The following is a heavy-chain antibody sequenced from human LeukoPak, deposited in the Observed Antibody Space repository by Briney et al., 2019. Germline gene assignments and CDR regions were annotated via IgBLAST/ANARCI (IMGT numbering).Heavy chain of an antibody. Sequence: GGSLRLSCAVSGFIFSNYYMYWVRQAPGKGLVWVSRISYDATDTYYADSVKGRFTISRDNAYNTLYLQMDSLRAEDTGVYYCAREGGYCSLGSCYGGYADYWGQGALVTVSS. J-gene: IGHJ4*02. D-gene: IGHD2-15*01. CDR1: GFIFSNYY. V-gene: IGHV3-74*01. CDR3: AREGGYCSLGSCYGGYADY. CDR2: ISYDATDT.